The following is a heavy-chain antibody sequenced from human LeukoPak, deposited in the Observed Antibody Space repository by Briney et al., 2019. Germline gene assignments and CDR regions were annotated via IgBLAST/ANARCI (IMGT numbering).Heavy chain of an antibody. V-gene: IGHV1-24*01. D-gene: IGHD2-2*01. CDR3: ATYCSSTSCEFDY. J-gene: IGHJ4*02. CDR1: GYTLTELS. Sequence: ASVKVSCKVSGYTLTELSMHWVRQAPGKGLEWMGGFDPEDSETIYAQKLQGRVTMTEDTSTDTAYMELSSLRSEDTAVYYCATYCSSTSCEFDYWGQGTLVTVSS. CDR2: FDPEDSET.